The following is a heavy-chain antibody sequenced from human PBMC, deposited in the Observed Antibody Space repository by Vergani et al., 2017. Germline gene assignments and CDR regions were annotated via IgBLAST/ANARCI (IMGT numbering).Heavy chain of an antibody. Sequence: QVHLEQSGLEMKKPGASVTVSCKASGYTSVVYGLTWVRQVPGQGLEWMGWISAYNAKTHYSQSSRNRVTMNISTSTNTGYMVLRALTSDDTAVYYCASGDCSRTDCYKTYFEYWGQGSLVTVSS. CDR3: ASGDCSRTDCYKTYFEY. D-gene: IGHD2-2*02. V-gene: IGHV1-18*04. CDR1: GYTSVVYG. CDR2: ISAYNAKT. J-gene: IGHJ4*02.